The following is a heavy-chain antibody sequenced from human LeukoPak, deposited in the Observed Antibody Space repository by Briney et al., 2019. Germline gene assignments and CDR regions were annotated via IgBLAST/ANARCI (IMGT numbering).Heavy chain of an antibody. Sequence: ASVKVSSKASGYTFINYGISWVRQAPGQGLEWMGWISAHNGNTNYAQKVQGRVTMTADISTSTAYMELRSLRSDDTAVYYCARLDTDMVYWYSDLWGRGTLVTVSS. D-gene: IGHD5-18*01. CDR3: ARLDTDMVYWYSDL. CDR2: ISAHNGNT. V-gene: IGHV1-18*01. J-gene: IGHJ2*01. CDR1: GYTFINYG.